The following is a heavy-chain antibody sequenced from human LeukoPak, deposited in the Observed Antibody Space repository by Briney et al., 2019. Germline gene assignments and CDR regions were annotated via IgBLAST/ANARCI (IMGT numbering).Heavy chain of an antibody. Sequence: PSETLSLTCTVSGGSIHSYYWSWIRQPAGKGLEWIGRIYTRGSTNYNPSLKSRVTMSIDTSKKQFSLKLSSVTAADTAVYYCARVWRMGSSSWYLNGPPNWFDPWGQGTLVTVSS. CDR1: GGSIHSYY. D-gene: IGHD6-13*01. CDR2: IYTRGST. CDR3: ARVWRMGSSSWYLNGPPNWFDP. V-gene: IGHV4-4*07. J-gene: IGHJ5*02.